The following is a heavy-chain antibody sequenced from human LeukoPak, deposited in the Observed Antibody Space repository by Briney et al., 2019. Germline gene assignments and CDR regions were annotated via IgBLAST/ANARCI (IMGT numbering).Heavy chain of an antibody. V-gene: IGHV3-74*01. CDR3: VRDGDVFNFDY. J-gene: IGHJ4*02. CDR2: IKGDGSFT. Sequence: PGGSLRISCVASGFTFSSCWMHWVRQAPGKGLVWVARIKGDGSFTNYADSVNGRFTISRDNAKNTLYLHMHGLRADDTALYYCVRDGDVFNFDYWGQGNLVTVSS. CDR1: GFTFSSCW. D-gene: IGHD5-24*01.